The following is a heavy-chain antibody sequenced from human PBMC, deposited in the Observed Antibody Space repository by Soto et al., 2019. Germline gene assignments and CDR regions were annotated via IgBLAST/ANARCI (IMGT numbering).Heavy chain of an antibody. CDR2: INHSGST. Sequence: QVQLQQWGAGLLKPSETLSLTCAVYGGSFSGYYWSWIRQPPGKGLEWIGEINHSGSTNYNPSLKSRVTISVDTSKNQFSLKLSSVTAADTGVYYCARGLAFHGGDYDILTGYYNRNYFDYWGQGTLVTVSS. J-gene: IGHJ4*02. CDR1: GGSFSGYY. D-gene: IGHD3-9*01. V-gene: IGHV4-34*01. CDR3: ARGLAFHGGDYDILTGYYNRNYFDY.